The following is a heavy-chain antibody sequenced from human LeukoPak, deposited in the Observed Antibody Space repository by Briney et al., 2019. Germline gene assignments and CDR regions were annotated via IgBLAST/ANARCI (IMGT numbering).Heavy chain of an antibody. V-gene: IGHV4-39*01. CDR3: ARGLLKYSSSSFDP. D-gene: IGHD6-6*01. CDR1: GGSISSSSYY. J-gene: IGHJ5*02. CDR2: IYYSGST. Sequence: KPSETLSLTCTVSGGSISSSSYYWGWIRQPPGKGLEWIGSIYYSGSTYYNPSLKSRVTISVDTSKNQFSLKLSSVTAADTAVYYCARGLLKYSSSSFDPWGQGTLVTVSS.